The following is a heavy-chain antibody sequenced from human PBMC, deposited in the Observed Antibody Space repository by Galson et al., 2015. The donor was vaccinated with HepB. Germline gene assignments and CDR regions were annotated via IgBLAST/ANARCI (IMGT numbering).Heavy chain of an antibody. CDR2: INPNSGGT. V-gene: IGHV1-2*06. D-gene: IGHD3-22*01. J-gene: IGHJ3*02. CDR3: ARYQISYDSSGYYADAFDI. CDR1: GYTFTGYY. Sequence: SVKVSCKASGYTFTGYYMHWVRQAPGQGLEWMGRINPNSGGTNYAQKFQGRVTMTRDTSISTAYMELSRLRSDDTAVYYCARYQISYDSSGYYADAFDIWGQGTMVTVSS.